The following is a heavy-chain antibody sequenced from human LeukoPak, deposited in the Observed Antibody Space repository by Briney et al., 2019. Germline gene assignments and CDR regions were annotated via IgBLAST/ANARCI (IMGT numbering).Heavy chain of an antibody. CDR1: GGTFSSYA. Sequence: SVKVSCKASGGTFSSYAISWVRQAPGQGLEWMGGIIPIFGTANYAQKFQGRVTITADESTSTAYMELSSLRSEDTAVYYCAKDRSGRYFDWLLYHHSRPWGQGTLVTVSS. V-gene: IGHV1-69*13. D-gene: IGHD3-9*01. CDR2: IIPIFGTA. J-gene: IGHJ5*02. CDR3: AKDRSGRYFDWLLYHHSRP.